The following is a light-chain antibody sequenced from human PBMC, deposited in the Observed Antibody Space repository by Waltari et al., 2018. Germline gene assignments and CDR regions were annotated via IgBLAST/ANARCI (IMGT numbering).Light chain of an antibody. CDR1: QSLLDTSTNKNY. Sequence: DIVMTQSPDSLAVSLGERATINCKSSQSLLDTSTNKNYLAWYQQKPGQPPKLLISWASTRESGVPDRFSGSGSGTDFTLTISGLQAEDVAVYYCQQYHRIPRTFGGGTKVEIK. CDR2: WAS. CDR3: QQYHRIPRT. J-gene: IGKJ4*02. V-gene: IGKV4-1*01.